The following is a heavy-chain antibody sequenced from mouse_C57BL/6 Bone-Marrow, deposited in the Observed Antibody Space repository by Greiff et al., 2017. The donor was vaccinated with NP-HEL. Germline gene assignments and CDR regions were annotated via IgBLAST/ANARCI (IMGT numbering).Heavy chain of an antibody. J-gene: IGHJ2*01. CDR1: GFTFSSYG. D-gene: IGHD4-1*01. CDR3: ARRELGSDCDY. CDR2: ISTGGSYT. V-gene: IGHV5-6*02. Sequence: EVMLVESGGDLVKPGGSLKLSCAASGFTFSSYGMSWVRQTPDKGLEWVGTISTGGSYTYYPDSVKGRFTISRDKAKNTLYLQMSSLKSEDTAMYDCARRELGSDCDYWGQGTTLTVSS.